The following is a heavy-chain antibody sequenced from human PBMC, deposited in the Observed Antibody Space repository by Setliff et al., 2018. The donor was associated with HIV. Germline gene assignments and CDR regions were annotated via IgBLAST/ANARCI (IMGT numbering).Heavy chain of an antibody. Sequence: ASVKVSCKASGYTFSTYSIHWVRQAPGQSLEWMGWINAGNGNTKYSQKFQDRVTITRDTSASTAYIELTSLRSEDTAVYYCARGKGSSGYYYYYGMDVWGQGTTVTVSS. CDR2: INAGNGNT. J-gene: IGHJ6*02. CDR3: ARGKGSSGYYYYYGMDV. V-gene: IGHV1-3*01. CDR1: GYTFSTYS. D-gene: IGHD3-10*01.